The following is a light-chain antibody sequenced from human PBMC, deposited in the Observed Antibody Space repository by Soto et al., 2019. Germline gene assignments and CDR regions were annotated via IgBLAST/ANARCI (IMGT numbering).Light chain of an antibody. CDR3: QSYDSSPLWV. Sequence: NFMLTQPHSVSESPGKTVTISCTRSSGSIASNYVQWYQQRPGSAPTTVIYEDNQRPSGVPDRFSGSIDSSSNSASLTISGLKTEDEADYYCQSYDSSPLWVFGTGTKGTVL. CDR1: SGSIASNY. J-gene: IGLJ1*01. CDR2: EDN. V-gene: IGLV6-57*04.